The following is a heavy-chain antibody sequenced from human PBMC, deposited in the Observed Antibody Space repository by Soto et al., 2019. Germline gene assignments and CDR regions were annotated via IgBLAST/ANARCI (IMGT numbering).Heavy chain of an antibody. CDR2: ITWHSGTI. Sequence: EVQLVESGGGLVQPGRSLRLACAASGFTFDQYTMHWVRQAPGKGLEWVSSITWHSGTIGYADSVKGRFTISRDNAKNSLYLQMNSLRGEDTALYYGAKEMITFGDFNYYYMDVWGNGTMVTVSS. D-gene: IGHD3-16*01. V-gene: IGHV3-9*01. J-gene: IGHJ6*03. CDR3: AKEMITFGDFNYYYMDV. CDR1: GFTFDQYT.